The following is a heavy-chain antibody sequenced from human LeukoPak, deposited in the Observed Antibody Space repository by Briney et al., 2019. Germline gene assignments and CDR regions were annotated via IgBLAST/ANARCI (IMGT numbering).Heavy chain of an antibody. CDR3: ARAPKLRYFDWSPNAFDI. J-gene: IGHJ3*02. Sequence: SETLSLTCTVSGGSISRYYWSWIRQPPGPGLEWIGYIYYSGSTNYHPSLKSRVTISVDTSKNQFSLKLSSVTAADMAVYYCARAPKLRYFDWSPNAFDIWGQGTMVTVSS. CDR2: IYYSGST. CDR1: GGSISRYY. V-gene: IGHV4-59*01. D-gene: IGHD3-9*01.